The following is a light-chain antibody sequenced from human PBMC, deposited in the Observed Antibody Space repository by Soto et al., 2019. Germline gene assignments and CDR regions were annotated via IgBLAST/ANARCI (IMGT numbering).Light chain of an antibody. J-gene: IGKJ1*01. Sequence: DIQMTQSPSSLSASEGDRVTITCRASQSISSYLNWYQQKPGKAPKLLIYGASSLQSGVPSRFSGSGSGTDFTLTINSLHPEDFATYYCQQSFSTLWTFGQGTKVEIK. CDR1: QSISSY. V-gene: IGKV1-39*01. CDR3: QQSFSTLWT. CDR2: GAS.